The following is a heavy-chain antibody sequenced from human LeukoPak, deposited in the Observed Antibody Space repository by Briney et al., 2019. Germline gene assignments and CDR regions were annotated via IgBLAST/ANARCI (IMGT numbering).Heavy chain of an antibody. D-gene: IGHD1-26*01. CDR2: SDRPAKSFAT. J-gene: IGHJ5*02. Sequence: PGGSLRLSCAASRHTLSHSAIHWVRQASGKGLEWVSLSDRPAKSFATAYGASVGGRFTISRDDSKNTAYLQMDSLKTEDTALYYCTRDRGTYNWLDPWGQGTLVTVSS. V-gene: IGHV3-73*01. CDR3: TRDRGTYNWLDP. CDR1: RHTLSHSA.